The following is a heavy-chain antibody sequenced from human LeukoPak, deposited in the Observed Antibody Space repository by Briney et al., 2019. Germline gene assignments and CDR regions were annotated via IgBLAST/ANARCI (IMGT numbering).Heavy chain of an antibody. J-gene: IGHJ6*02. CDR3: ARVGSSGWYYYYYGMDV. Sequence: ASVKGSCKASGYTFTSYDINWVRQATGQGLEWMGWMNPNSGNTGYAQKFQGRVTMTRNTSISTAYMELSSLRSEDTAVYYCARVGSSGWYYYYYGMDVWGQGTTVTVSS. D-gene: IGHD6-19*01. CDR2: MNPNSGNT. V-gene: IGHV1-8*01. CDR1: GYTFTSYD.